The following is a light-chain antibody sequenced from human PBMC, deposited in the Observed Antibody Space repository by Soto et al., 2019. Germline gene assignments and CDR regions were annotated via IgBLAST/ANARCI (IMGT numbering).Light chain of an antibody. CDR1: QSVSYY. V-gene: IGKV3-20*01. CDR2: GAS. Sequence: EIVLAQSPGTLSLSPGERATLSCRASQSVSYYLAWYQQKPGQAPRLLIYGASIRATGIPDRFSGSGSGTDFTLTISRLEPEDFAIYHCQQYGNSPRVTFGGGTKVDIK. J-gene: IGKJ4*01. CDR3: QQYGNSPRVT.